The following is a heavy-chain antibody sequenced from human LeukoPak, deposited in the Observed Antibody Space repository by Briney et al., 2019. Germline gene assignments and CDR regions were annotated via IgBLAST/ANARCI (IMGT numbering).Heavy chain of an antibody. CDR1: GYSISSGYY. CDR3: ARVSGSYYYYYMDV. D-gene: IGHD1-26*01. CDR2: IYHSGST. J-gene: IGHJ6*03. Sequence: SETLSLTCAVSGYSISSGYYWGWIRQPPGKGLEWIGSIYHSGSTYYNPSLKSRVTISVDTSKNQFSLKLGSVTAADTAVYYCARVSGSYYYYYMDVWGKGTTVTVSS. V-gene: IGHV4-38-2*01.